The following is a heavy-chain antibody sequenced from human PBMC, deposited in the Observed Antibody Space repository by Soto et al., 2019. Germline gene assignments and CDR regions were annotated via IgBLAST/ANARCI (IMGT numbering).Heavy chain of an antibody. V-gene: IGHV3-23*01. CDR3: AKYIVGGANYGLDV. CDR1: GFSFSSYG. D-gene: IGHD2-21*01. CDR2: ISGSGGST. Sequence: EVELLESGGGLVQPGGSLRLSCAVSGFSFSSYGMSWVRQAPEKGLEWVSAISGSGGSTYYADSVKGRFTISRDNSKNTLYLQMNSLRAEDTDLYYCAKYIVGGANYGLDVWGQGNTVTVSS. J-gene: IGHJ6*02.